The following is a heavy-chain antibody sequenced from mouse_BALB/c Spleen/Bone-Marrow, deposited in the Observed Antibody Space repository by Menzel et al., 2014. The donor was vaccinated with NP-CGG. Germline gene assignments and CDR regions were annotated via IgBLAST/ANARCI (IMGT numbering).Heavy chain of an antibody. CDR2: ISSGGSYT. J-gene: IGHJ3*01. D-gene: IGHD1-1*01. CDR3: ARPHYYGSSWFAY. V-gene: IGHV5-9-3*01. Sequence: EVKLVESGGGLVKPGGSLKLSCAASGFTFSSYAMPWVRQTPEKRLEWVATISSGGSYTYYPDSVKGRFTISRDNAKNTLYLQMSSLRSEDTAMYYCARPHYYGSSWFAYWGQGTLVTVSA. CDR1: GFTFSSYA.